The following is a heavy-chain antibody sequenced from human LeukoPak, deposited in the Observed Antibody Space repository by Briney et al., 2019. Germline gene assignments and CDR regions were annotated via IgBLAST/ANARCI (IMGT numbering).Heavy chain of an antibody. Sequence: SETLSLTCAVYGGSFSGYYWSWIRQPPGKGLEWIGEINHSGGTNYNPSLKSRVTISVDTSKNQFSLKLSSVTAADTAVYYCARGQSRRFDPWGQGTLVTVSS. CDR2: INHSGGT. J-gene: IGHJ5*02. CDR3: ARGQSRRFDP. V-gene: IGHV4-34*01. CDR1: GGSFSGYY.